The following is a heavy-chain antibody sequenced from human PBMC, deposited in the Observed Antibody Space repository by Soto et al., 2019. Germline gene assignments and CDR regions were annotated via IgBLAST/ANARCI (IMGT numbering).Heavy chain of an antibody. D-gene: IGHD3-10*01. J-gene: IGHJ5*02. Sequence: SETLSLTCTVSGDSMGSGDYYWTWIRQPPGKGLEWIGYIYYIGTTFYNPSLESRVNISIDTSKNHFSLRLTSVTAADTAVYYCSRGSAYYGFLTWGQGTLVTVSS. CDR1: GDSMGSGDYY. CDR2: IYYIGTT. CDR3: SRGSAYYGFLT. V-gene: IGHV4-30-4*01.